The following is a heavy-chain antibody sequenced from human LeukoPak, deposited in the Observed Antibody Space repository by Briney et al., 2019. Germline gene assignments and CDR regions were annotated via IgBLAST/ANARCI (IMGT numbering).Heavy chain of an antibody. J-gene: IGHJ6*02. Sequence: GASVKVSCKASGYTFTGYYMHWVRQAPGQGLEWMGWINPNSGGTSYAQKFQGRVTLTRDTSISTAYMEVTRLRSDDTAVYYCARYISSAVYGMDVWGQGTTVTVSS. CDR3: ARYISSAVYGMDV. D-gene: IGHD6-6*01. CDR2: INPNSGGT. V-gene: IGHV1-2*02. CDR1: GYTFTGYY.